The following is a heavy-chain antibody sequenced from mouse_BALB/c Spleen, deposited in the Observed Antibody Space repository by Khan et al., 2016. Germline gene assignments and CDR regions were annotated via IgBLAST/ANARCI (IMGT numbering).Heavy chain of an antibody. D-gene: IGHD2-1*01. J-gene: IGHJ4*01. CDR1: GYSFTIYW. Sequence: QVQLQQSGAELVRPGASVKLSCRASGYSFTIYWMNWVKQRPGQGLEWIGMIHPSDSDTTLNQKFKDKATLTVDKSSTTAYMQLSSPTSEDSAVYYGARSGYGNRPYYAMDYWGQGTSVTVSS. CDR3: ARSGYGNRPYYAMDY. CDR2: IHPSDSDT. V-gene: IGHV1-74*01.